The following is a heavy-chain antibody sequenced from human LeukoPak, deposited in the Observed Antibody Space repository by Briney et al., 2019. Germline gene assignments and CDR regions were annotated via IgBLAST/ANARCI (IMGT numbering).Heavy chain of an antibody. Sequence: ASVKVSCKASGYTFTSYGISWVRQAPGQGLAWMGWISAYNGNTNYAQKLQGRVTMTTDTSTSTAYMELRSLRPDDTAVYYCARQKIIAAPYNWFDPWGQGTLVTVSS. V-gene: IGHV1-18*01. CDR1: GYTFTSYG. CDR2: ISAYNGNT. J-gene: IGHJ5*02. D-gene: IGHD6-6*01. CDR3: ARQKIIAAPYNWFDP.